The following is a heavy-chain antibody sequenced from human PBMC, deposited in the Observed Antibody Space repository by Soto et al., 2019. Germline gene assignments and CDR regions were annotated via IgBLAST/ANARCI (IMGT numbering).Heavy chain of an antibody. CDR2: IIPIFGTA. D-gene: IGHD6-13*01. V-gene: IGHV1-69*13. Sequence: ASVKVSCKASGYTFTSYAMHWVRQAPGQGLEWMGGIIPIFGTANYAQKFQGRVTITADESTNTAYMELSSLRSEDTAVYYCATPSSSWGTLRALDAFDIWGQGTMVTVSS. J-gene: IGHJ3*02. CDR3: ATPSSSWGTLRALDAFDI. CDR1: GYTFTSYA.